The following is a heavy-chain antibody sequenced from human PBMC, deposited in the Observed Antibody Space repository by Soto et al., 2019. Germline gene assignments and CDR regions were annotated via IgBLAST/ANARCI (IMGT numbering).Heavy chain of an antibody. CDR1: GGTFSSYA. D-gene: IGHD1-26*01. Sequence: GASVKVSCKASGGTFSSYAISWVRQAPGQGLEWMGGIIPIFGTANYAQKFQGRVTITADESTSTAYMELSSLRSEDTAVYYCASGNFEASTFSYDYWGQETLVTISS. CDR2: IIPIFGTA. V-gene: IGHV1-69*13. J-gene: IGHJ4*02. CDR3: ASGNFEASTFSYDY.